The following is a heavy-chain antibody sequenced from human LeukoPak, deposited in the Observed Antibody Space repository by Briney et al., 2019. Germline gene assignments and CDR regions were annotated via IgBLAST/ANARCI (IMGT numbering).Heavy chain of an antibody. Sequence: KPSGTLSLTCTVSGGSISSYYWSWVRQPPGEGLEWVGYIYYSGSTNYNPSLKSRVTISVDTSKNQFSLKLSSVTAADTAVYYCARGGGDFWSGYYTDYYMDVWGKGTTVTVSS. V-gene: IGHV4-59*01. D-gene: IGHD3-3*01. CDR1: GGSISSYY. CDR2: IYYSGST. J-gene: IGHJ6*03. CDR3: ARGGGDFWSGYYTDYYMDV.